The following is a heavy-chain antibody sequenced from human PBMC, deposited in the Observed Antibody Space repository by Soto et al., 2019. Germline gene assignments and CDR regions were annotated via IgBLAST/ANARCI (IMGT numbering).Heavy chain of an antibody. J-gene: IGHJ4*02. CDR2: IYYSGST. Sequence: QVQLQESGPGLVKPSQTLSLTCTVSGGSISSGGYYWSWIRQHPGKGLEWIGYIYYSGSTYYNPSLKSRVTISVDTSKNQCSLKLSSVTAADTAVYYCARAVNTAMVRVGSGAFDYWGQGTLVTVSS. CDR3: ARAVNTAMVRVGSGAFDY. CDR1: GGSISSGGYY. D-gene: IGHD5-18*01. V-gene: IGHV4-31*03.